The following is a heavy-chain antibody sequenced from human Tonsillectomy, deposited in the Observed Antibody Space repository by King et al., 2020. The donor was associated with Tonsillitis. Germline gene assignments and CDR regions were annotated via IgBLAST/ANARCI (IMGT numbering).Heavy chain of an antibody. CDR3: ASSRRLTTFYFDY. CDR1: GGTLSSYA. D-gene: IGHD4-11*01. V-gene: IGHV1-69*06. J-gene: IGHJ4*02. Sequence: VQAGAEVKKPGSSVKVSCKASGGTLSSYAITWLRQAPGQGLEWMGEIIPMFGKANYGQKFQDRVTITADKSTSTAFMGLSSLRSEDTALYYCASSRRLTTFYFDYWGQGTLVTVSS. CDR2: IIPMFGKA.